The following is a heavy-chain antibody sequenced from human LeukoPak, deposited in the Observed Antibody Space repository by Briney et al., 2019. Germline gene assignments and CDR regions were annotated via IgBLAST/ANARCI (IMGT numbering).Heavy chain of an antibody. CDR2: IYYSGST. Sequence: SETLSLTCTVSGGSISGFYWSWIRQPPGKGLQWIGYIYYSGSTNYNPSLKSRVTMSVDRSKKQFSLKLSSVTAADTAVYYCASEVVPAAPFDYWGQGTLVTVSS. CDR1: GGSISGFY. CDR3: ASEVVPAAPFDY. J-gene: IGHJ4*02. D-gene: IGHD2-2*01. V-gene: IGHV4-59*12.